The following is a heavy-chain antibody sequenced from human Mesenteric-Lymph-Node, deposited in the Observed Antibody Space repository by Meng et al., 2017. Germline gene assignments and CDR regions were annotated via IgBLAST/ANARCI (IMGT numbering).Heavy chain of an antibody. J-gene: IGHJ4*02. Sequence: GESLKISCAASGFTFSDYYMSWIRQAPGKGLEWVSYISSSGSTIYYADSVKGRFTISRDNAKNSLYLQMNSLRAEDTAVYYCARADGAYCGGDCYLGFIGYWGQGTLVTVSS. D-gene: IGHD2-21*02. CDR1: GFTFSDYY. CDR3: ARADGAYCGGDCYLGFIGY. V-gene: IGHV3-11*04. CDR2: ISSSGSTI.